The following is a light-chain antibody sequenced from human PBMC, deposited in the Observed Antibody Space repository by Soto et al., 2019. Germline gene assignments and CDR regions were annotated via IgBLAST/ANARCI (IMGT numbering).Light chain of an antibody. V-gene: IGLV2-23*02. J-gene: IGLJ2*01. CDR2: EVN. CDR1: SGDVGTYNL. CDR3: CSYAGRSNVV. Sequence: QSALTQPASVSGSPGQSITISCTGTSGDVGTYNLVSWYQQHPGRAPKLIIFEVNTRPSGVSNRLSGSKSGNTASLAISGLQADDEADYHCCSYAGRSNVVCGGGTKLTVL.